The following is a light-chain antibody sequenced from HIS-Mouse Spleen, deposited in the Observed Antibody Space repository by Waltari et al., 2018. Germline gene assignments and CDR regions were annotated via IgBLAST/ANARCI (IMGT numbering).Light chain of an antibody. J-gene: IGKJ1*01. CDR2: AAS. Sequence: DIQLTQSPSFLSASVGARVTITCRASQGMSSYLAWYQQKPGKAPKLLIYAASTLQSGVPSRFSGSGSGTEFTLTISSLQPEDFATYYCQQLNSYPPTFGQGTKVEIK. V-gene: IGKV1-9*01. CDR3: QQLNSYPPT. CDR1: QGMSSY.